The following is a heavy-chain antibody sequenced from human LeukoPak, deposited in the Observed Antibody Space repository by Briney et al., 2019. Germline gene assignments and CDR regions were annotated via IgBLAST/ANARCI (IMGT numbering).Heavy chain of an antibody. CDR3: AKAGYDSSGYPLDY. D-gene: IGHD3-22*01. Sequence: PGGSLRLSCAASGFTFDDYGMHWVRQVPGKGLEWVSGISWNSGSIGYADSVKGRFTISRDNAKNSLYLQMNSLRPEDTALYYCAKAGYDSSGYPLDYWGQGTLVTVSS. CDR1: GFTFDDYG. V-gene: IGHV3-9*01. J-gene: IGHJ4*02. CDR2: ISWNSGSI.